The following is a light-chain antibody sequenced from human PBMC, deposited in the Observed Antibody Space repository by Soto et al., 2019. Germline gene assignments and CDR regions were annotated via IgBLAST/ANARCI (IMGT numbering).Light chain of an antibody. CDR3: CSFAGSGATWV. J-gene: IGLJ3*02. V-gene: IGLV2-23*01. Sequence: QSALTQPASVSGSPGQSITISCTGTNSDVGSYHFVSWYQQHPGKVPKLIIYEATKRPSGLSNRFSGSKSGNTASLTISGLQAEDEADYYCCSFAGSGATWVFGGGTKLTVL. CDR1: NSDVGSYHF. CDR2: EAT.